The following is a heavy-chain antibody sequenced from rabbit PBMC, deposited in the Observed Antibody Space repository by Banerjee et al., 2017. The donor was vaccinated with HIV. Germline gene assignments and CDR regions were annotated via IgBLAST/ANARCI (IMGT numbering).Heavy chain of an antibody. D-gene: IGHD1-1*01. Sequence: QSLEESGGGLVQPEGSLTLTCTASGFSFSSSYYMCWVRQAPGKGLEWIGCIATGSGSTYYASWAKGRFTISKTSSTTVTLQMTSLTAADTATYFCARDLPYAGSSGYNLWGPGTLVTVS. J-gene: IGHJ4*01. CDR2: IATGSGST. V-gene: IGHV1S40*01. CDR1: GFSFSSSYY. CDR3: ARDLPYAGSSGYNL.